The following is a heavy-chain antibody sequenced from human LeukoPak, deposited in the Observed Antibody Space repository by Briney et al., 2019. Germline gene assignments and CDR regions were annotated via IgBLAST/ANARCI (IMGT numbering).Heavy chain of an antibody. CDR1: GFTFGRHA. V-gene: IGHV3-23*01. Sequence: PGGSLRLFCAASGFTFGRHAMNWVRQAPGKGLEWVSAIRFSGESTYYADSVKGRFTISRDNSKNTLYLQMDSLRAEDTAVYYCAKDVGTSGNYSPSDYWGQGTLVTVSS. CDR2: IRFSGEST. CDR3: AKDVGTSGNYSPSDY. J-gene: IGHJ4*02. D-gene: IGHD3-10*01.